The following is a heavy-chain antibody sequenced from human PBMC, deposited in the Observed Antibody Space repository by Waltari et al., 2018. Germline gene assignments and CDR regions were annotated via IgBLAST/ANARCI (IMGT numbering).Heavy chain of an antibody. CDR3: ARGEGGANEY. J-gene: IGHJ4*02. Sequence: VQLVESGGGWVRRGGSLRLFWSASGFTFRNYEMNWVRQAPGKGLEWVSYISSGASTIYYTDSVKGRFTISRDNAKNSVYLQMNSLRAEDTAVYYCARGEGGANEYWGQGTLVTVSS. D-gene: IGHD1-26*01. CDR2: ISSGASTI. CDR1: GFTFRNYE. V-gene: IGHV3-48*03.